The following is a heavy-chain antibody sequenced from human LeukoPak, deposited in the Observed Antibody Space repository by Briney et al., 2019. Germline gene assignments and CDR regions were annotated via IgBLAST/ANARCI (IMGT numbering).Heavy chain of an antibody. V-gene: IGHV3-21*01. J-gene: IGHJ3*02. CDR1: GITFSGYY. Sequence: PGGSLRLSCAASGITFSGYYMNWVRQAPGKGLEWVSSISTTSIYIYYADSLKGRFTISRDNAKNSLYLQMNSLRAEDTAVYYCARRDYEDAFDIWGQGTVVTVSS. CDR2: ISTTSIYI. CDR3: ARRDYEDAFDI. D-gene: IGHD4-17*01.